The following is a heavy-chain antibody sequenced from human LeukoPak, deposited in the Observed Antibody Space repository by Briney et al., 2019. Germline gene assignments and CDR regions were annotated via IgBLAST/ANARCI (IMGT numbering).Heavy chain of an antibody. V-gene: IGHV3-30-3*01. CDR2: ISYDGSTR. D-gene: IGHD2-21*01. CDR3: ARDTAQSLILYGVVDF. Sequence: GGSLRLSCAAYGLSFNNNAMHWIRQAPGKGLEWLAAISYDGSTRKYADSVKGRFTISRDNSKKSLSLQMNSLRGEDTAVYYCARDTAQSLILYGVVDFWGQGTLVTVSS. CDR1: GLSFNNNA. J-gene: IGHJ4*02.